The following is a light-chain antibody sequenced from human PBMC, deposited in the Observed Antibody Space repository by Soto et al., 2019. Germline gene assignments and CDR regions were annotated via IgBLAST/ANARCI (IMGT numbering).Light chain of an antibody. CDR3: SSYTSSSTYV. J-gene: IGLJ1*01. Sequence: QSALTQPASVSGSPGQSITISCTGASSDVGDYNYVSWYQHHPGKAPKLLIYEVNNRPSGVSDRFSGSKSGNVASLTISWLQAEDEADYYCSSYTSSSTYVVGTGTKLTVL. CDR1: SSDVGDYNY. CDR2: EVN. V-gene: IGLV2-14*01.